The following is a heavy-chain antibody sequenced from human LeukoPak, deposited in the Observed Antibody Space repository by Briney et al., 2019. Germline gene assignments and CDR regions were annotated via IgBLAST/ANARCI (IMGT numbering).Heavy chain of an antibody. CDR3: ARDPPIREVGIFGVH. D-gene: IGHD3-3*01. V-gene: IGHV4-39*07. CDR1: GGSISSSTYY. CDR2: IHYSGTT. Sequence: SETLSLTCTVSGGSISSSTYYWGWIRQPPGKGLEWIGSIHYSGTTYYNPSLKSRVTISVDTSKNQFSLKLSSVTAADTAVYYCARDPPIREVGIFGVHWGQGTLVTVSS. J-gene: IGHJ4*02.